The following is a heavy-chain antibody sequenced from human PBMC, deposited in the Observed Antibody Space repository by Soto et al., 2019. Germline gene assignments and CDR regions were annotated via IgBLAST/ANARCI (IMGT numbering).Heavy chain of an antibody. D-gene: IGHD2-8*01. J-gene: IGHJ5*02. CDR3: AGDRYCTNGVCYTGWFDP. CDR1: GYPFISYV. V-gene: IGHV1-3*01. CDR2: INAGNGDA. Sequence: QVQLVQSGAEVKKPGASVKVSCKASGYPFISYVIHWVRQAPGQRLEWMGWINAGNGDAKCSKKFQDRVTITWDTSASTAHMEVSSLRSEDTAVYYCAGDRYCTNGVCYTGWFDPWGQGTLVTVSS.